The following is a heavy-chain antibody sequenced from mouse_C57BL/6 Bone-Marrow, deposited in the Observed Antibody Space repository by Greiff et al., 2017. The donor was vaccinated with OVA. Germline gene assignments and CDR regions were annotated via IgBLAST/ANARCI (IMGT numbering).Heavy chain of an antibody. CDR2: IYPSDSET. V-gene: IGHV1-61*01. CDR1: GYTFTSYW. D-gene: IGHD1-1*01. J-gene: IGHJ2*01. Sequence: QVQLQQPGAELVRPGSSVKLSCKASGYTFTSYWMDWVKQRPGQGLEWIGNIYPSDSETHYNQKFKDKATLTVDKSSSTAYMQLSSLTSEDSAVYYCASDYYGSSYLNYWGQGTTLTVSS. CDR3: ASDYYGSSYLNY.